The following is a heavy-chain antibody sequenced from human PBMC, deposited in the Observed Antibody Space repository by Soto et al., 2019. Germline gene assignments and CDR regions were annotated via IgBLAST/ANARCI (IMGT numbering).Heavy chain of an antibody. CDR2: ISAYNGST. V-gene: IGHV1-18*01. J-gene: IGHJ5*02. D-gene: IGHD2-2*01. CDR1: GYTFTSYG. Sequence: ASVKVSCKASGYTFTSYGISWVRQAPGQGLEWMGWISAYNGSTNYAQKLQGRVTMTRDTSMSTAYMELSRLRSDDTAVYYCARRTSGTNWFDPWGQGTLVTVSS. CDR3: ARRTSGTNWFDP.